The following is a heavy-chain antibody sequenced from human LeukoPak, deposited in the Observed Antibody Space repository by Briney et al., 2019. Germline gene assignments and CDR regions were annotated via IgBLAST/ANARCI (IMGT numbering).Heavy chain of an antibody. V-gene: IGHV3-23*01. CDR1: GFTFSGYA. D-gene: IGHD6-13*01. CDR2: ISGSGGST. CDR3: AKDLIMVAAGTSDWFDP. J-gene: IGHJ5*02. Sequence: PGGSLRLSCAASGFTFSGYAMSWVRQAPGKGLEWVSAISGSGGSTYYADSVKGRFTISRDNSKNTLYLQMNSLRAEDRAVYHCAKDLIMVAAGTSDWFDPWGQGTLVTVSS.